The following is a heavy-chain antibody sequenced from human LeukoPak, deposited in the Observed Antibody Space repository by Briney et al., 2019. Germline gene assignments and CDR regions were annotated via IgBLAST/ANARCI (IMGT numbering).Heavy chain of an antibody. D-gene: IGHD1-1*01. CDR1: GLTFGDYA. J-gene: IGHJ4*02. CDR3: TRDRGAYNLYDY. Sequence: GGSLRLSCTASGLTFGDYAMSWIRQAPGKGLEWVGFIRSKAYGETADYAASVKGRFTISRNDSKAIAYLQMNSLKTEDTAVYHCTRDRGAYNLYDYWGQGTLVTVSS. CDR2: IRSKAYGETA. V-gene: IGHV3-49*03.